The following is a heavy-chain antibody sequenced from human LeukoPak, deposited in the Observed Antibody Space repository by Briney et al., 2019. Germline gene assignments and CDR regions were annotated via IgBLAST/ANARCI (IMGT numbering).Heavy chain of an antibody. CDR1: GGSISSSNYY. D-gene: IGHD5-12*01. CDR3: ARRVVSGYVVGFFDY. V-gene: IGHV4-39*02. Sequence: SETLSLTCTVSGGSISSSNYYWGWIRQPPGKGLEWIGSINFRGSTYDNPSLKSRVTISVDTSKNHFSLSLSSVTAADTAVYYCARRVVSGYVVGFFDYWGQGTPVTVSS. CDR2: INFRGST. J-gene: IGHJ4*02.